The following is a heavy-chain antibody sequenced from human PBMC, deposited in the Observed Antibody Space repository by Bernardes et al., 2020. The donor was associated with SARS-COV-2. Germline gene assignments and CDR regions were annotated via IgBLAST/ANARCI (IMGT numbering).Heavy chain of an antibody. Sequence: SETLSLTCTVSGGSISSYYWSWIRQPPGKGLEWIGYIYYSGSTNYNPSLKSRVTISVDTSKNQFSLKLSSMTAADTAIYYCARVGYDFWSGTYYYYMDVWGKGSAVTVSS. J-gene: IGHJ6*03. V-gene: IGHV4-59*01. CDR3: ARVGYDFWSGTYYYYMDV. CDR1: GGSISSYY. CDR2: IYYSGST. D-gene: IGHD3-3*01.